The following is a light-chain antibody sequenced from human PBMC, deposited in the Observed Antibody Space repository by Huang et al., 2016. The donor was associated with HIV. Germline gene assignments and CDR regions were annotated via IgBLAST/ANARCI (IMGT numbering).Light chain of an antibody. CDR3: QQYGSSPLT. Sequence: EIVLTQSPATLSLSPGERATLSCWASQSLSSSYLAWYQQKPGLAPRLHIYDASNRATGIPDRFSGSGSGTDVTLTISRLEPEDFAVYYCQQYGSSPLTFGGGTKVEIK. CDR2: DAS. CDR1: QSLSSSY. V-gene: IGKV3D-20*01. J-gene: IGKJ4*01.